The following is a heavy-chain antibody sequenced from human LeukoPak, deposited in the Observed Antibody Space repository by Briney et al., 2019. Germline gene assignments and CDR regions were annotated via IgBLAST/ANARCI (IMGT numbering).Heavy chain of an antibody. D-gene: IGHD5-18*01. CDR3: AGGGRYMSAIWARSTLYYFDS. CDR2: ISSSGSTI. Sequence: GGSLRLSCAASGFTFSDYYMSWIRQAPGKGLEWVSYISSSGSTIYYADSVKGRFTISRDNAKNSLYLQMNSLRAEDTAVYYCAGGGRYMSAIWARSTLYYFDSWGHGTLVTVSS. CDR1: GFTFSDYY. J-gene: IGHJ4*01. V-gene: IGHV3-11*01.